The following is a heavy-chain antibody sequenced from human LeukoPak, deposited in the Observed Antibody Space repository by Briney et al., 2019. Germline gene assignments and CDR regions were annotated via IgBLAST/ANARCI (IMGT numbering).Heavy chain of an antibody. D-gene: IGHD1-7*01. Sequence: ASVKVSCKASVYTFTGYYMHWVRQAPGQGLEWMGWINPNSGGTNYAQKFQGRVTMTRDTSISTAYMELSRLRSDDTAVYYCAASRTYDYYYYMDVWGKGTTVTVSS. CDR2: INPNSGGT. CDR3: AASRTYDYYYYMDV. J-gene: IGHJ6*03. V-gene: IGHV1-2*02. CDR1: VYTFTGYY.